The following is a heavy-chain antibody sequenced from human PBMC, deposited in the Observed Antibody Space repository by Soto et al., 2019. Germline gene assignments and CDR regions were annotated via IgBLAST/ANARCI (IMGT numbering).Heavy chain of an antibody. Sequence: EVVLLKSGVGLEQPGGSLRLSCAASGFIFENFGMSWVRQAPGKGLEWISSISGSGFKKYYADSVKGRFTISRDNSTSTVYLELNNLSAEDTAVYHCAKNQGVELVPLATVDWFDPWGQGSVVTVSS. V-gene: IGHV3-23*01. D-gene: IGHD1-26*01. J-gene: IGHJ5*02. CDR2: ISGSGFKK. CDR1: GFIFENFG. CDR3: AKNQGVELVPLATVDWFDP.